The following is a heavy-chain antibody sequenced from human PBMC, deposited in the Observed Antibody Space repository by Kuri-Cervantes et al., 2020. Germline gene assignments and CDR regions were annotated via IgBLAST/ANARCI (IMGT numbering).Heavy chain of an antibody. V-gene: IGHV1-69*13. CDR3: ARVVDYGFDY. CDR2: IIPIFGTA. CDR1: GYTFTSYG. J-gene: IGHJ4*02. Sequence: SVKVSCKASGYTFTSYGISWVRQAPGQGLEWMGGIIPIFGTANYAQKFQGRVTITADESTSTAYMELSSLRSEDTAVYYCARVVDYGFDYWGQGTLVTVSS. D-gene: IGHD4-17*01.